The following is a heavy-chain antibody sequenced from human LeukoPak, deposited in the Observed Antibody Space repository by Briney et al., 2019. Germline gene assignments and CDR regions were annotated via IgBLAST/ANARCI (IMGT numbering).Heavy chain of an antibody. CDR3: ARRGVVVVPAAIIGSNNWFDP. CDR2: IYYSGST. J-gene: IGHJ5*02. V-gene: IGHV4-39*01. Sequence: WVRQPPGKGLEWLGSIYYSGSTYYNPSLKSRVTISVDTSKNQFSLKLSSVTAADTAVYYCARRGVVVVPAAIIGSNNWFDPWGQGTLVTVSS. D-gene: IGHD2-2*01.